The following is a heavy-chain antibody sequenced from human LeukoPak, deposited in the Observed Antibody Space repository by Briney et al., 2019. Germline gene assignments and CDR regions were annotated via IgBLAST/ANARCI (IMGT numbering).Heavy chain of an antibody. V-gene: IGHV3-23*01. J-gene: IGHJ4*02. CDR2: ISGSGGST. CDR3: ARSYSSSWYDYFDY. D-gene: IGHD6-13*01. Sequence: GGSLRLSCAASGFTFSSYAMSWVRQAPGKGLEWVSAISGSGGSTYYADSVKGRFTISRDNAKNSLYLQMNSLRAEDTAVYYCARSYSSSWYDYFDYWGQGTLVTASS. CDR1: GFTFSSYA.